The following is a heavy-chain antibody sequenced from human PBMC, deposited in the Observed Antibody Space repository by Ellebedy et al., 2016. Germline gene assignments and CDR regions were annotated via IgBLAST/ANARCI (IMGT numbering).Heavy chain of an antibody. Sequence: ASVKVSCKASGYTFTSYGISWVRQAPGQGLEWMGWISAYNGNTNYAQKFQGRVTMTTDTSTSTAYMELRSLRSDDTAVYYCASFDSSGYYRPFDYWGQGTLVTVSS. V-gene: IGHV1-18*01. J-gene: IGHJ4*02. CDR2: ISAYNGNT. CDR1: GYTFTSYG. CDR3: ASFDSSGYYRPFDY. D-gene: IGHD3-22*01.